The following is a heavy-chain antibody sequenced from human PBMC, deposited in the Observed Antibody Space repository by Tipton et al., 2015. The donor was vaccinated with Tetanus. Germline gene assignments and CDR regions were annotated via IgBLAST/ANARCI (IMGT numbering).Heavy chain of an antibody. J-gene: IGHJ3*02. CDR3: VRDHARACGGDCYPGGFDN. CDR2: ICYSGST. D-gene: IGHD2-21*02. V-gene: IGHV4-30-4*01. Sequence: LRLSCTVSGGSISNSNFYWSWIRQPPGKGLEWIGYICYSGSTYYNPSLKGRVTVSLDTSKNQFSLRLTSVTDADTAVYYCVRDHARACGGDCYPGGFDNWGQETIVSVSS. CDR1: GGSISNSNFY.